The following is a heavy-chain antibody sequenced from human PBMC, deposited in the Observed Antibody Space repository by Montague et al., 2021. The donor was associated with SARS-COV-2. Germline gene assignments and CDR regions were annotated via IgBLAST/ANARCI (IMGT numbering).Heavy chain of an antibody. D-gene: IGHD6-13*01. CDR1: GGSISSSNYY. Sequence: SETLSLTCTVSGGSISSSNYYWGWIRQPPGKGLEWIGSIYYSETTYYNPSLQSRVTISVDTSKKQFSLKLSSVTAADTAVYYCARETYTSSWFQQFDYWGQGTLVTVSS. CDR2: IYYSETT. CDR3: ARETYTSSWFQQFDY. J-gene: IGHJ4*02. V-gene: IGHV4-39*01.